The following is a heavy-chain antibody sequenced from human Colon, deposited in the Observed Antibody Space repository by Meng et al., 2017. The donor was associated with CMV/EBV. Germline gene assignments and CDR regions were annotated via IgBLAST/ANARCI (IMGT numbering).Heavy chain of an antibody. CDR1: GFDFFNSA. CDR2: ISYDGSHA. D-gene: IGHD3-10*01. J-gene: IGHJ5*02. V-gene: IGHV3-30-3*01. Sequence: GPLVGSGGGVVQPGRSLRLSCAASGFDFFNSAMHWVRQVPGKGLEWVTIISYDGSHALYADSVKGRFTISRDNSKNTLYLQMNSLRPEDTAVYYCASSFHGSGSPDHWGQGTLVTVSS. CDR3: ASSFHGSGSPDH.